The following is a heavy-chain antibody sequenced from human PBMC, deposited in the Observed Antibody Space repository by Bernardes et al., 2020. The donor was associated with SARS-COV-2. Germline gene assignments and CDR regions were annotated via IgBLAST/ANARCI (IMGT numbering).Heavy chain of an antibody. J-gene: IGHJ6*02. Sequence: ASVKVSCKASGYTFTSYGISWVRQAPGQGLEWMGWISAYNGNTNYAQKLQGRVTMTTDTSTSTAYMELRSLRSDDTAVYYCARDRPTTVTTYYYYYYGMDVWGQGTTVTVSS. CDR1: GYTFTSYG. V-gene: IGHV1-18*01. D-gene: IGHD4-17*01. CDR2: ISAYNGNT. CDR3: ARDRPTTVTTYYYYYYGMDV.